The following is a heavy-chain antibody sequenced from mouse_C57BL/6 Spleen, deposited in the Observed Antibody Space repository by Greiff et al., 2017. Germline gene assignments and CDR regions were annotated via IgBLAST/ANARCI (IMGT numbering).Heavy chain of an antibody. CDR2: ISYDGSN. CDR3: ASYDYGDWYFDV. CDR1: GYSITSGYY. D-gene: IGHD2-4*01. V-gene: IGHV3-6*01. Sequence: EVKLMESGPGLVKPSQSLSLTCSVTGYSITSGYYWNWIRQFPGNKLEWMGYISYDGSNNYNPSLKNRISITRDTSKNQFFLKLNSVTTEDTATYYCASYDYGDWYFDVWGTGTTVTVSS. J-gene: IGHJ1*03.